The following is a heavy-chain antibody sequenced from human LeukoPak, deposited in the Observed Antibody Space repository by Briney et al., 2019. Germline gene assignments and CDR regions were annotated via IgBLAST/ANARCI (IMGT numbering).Heavy chain of an antibody. V-gene: IGHV3-21*01. D-gene: IGHD1-14*01. J-gene: IGHJ3*02. CDR2: ISSSSSYI. CDR3: ARSPTGAFDI. Sequence: ETLSLTCTVSGGSISSYYWSWIRQPPGKGLEWVSSISSSSSYIYYADSVKGRFTISRDNAKNSLYLQMNSLRAEDTAVYYWARSPTGAFDIWGQGTMVTVSS. CDR1: GGSISSYY.